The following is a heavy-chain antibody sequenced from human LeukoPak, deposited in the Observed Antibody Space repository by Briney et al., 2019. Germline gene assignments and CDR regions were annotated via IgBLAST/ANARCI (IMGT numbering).Heavy chain of an antibody. J-gene: IGHJ5*02. V-gene: IGHV4-39*01. CDR2: IYYSGST. D-gene: IGHD2-2*01. CDR1: GGSISSSSYY. CDR3: ARAGVGGGTSSFYNWFDP. Sequence: PSETLSLTCTVSGGSISSSSYYWGWIRQPPGKGLEWIGSIYYSGSTYYNPSLKSRVTISVDTSKNQFSLKLSSVTAADTAVYYCARAGVGGGTSSFYNWFDPWGQGTLVTVSS.